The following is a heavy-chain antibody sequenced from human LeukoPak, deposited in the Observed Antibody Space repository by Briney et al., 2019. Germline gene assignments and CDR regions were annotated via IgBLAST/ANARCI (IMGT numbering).Heavy chain of an antibody. CDR3: ARGYGDYDHHAFDI. CDR2: IYYSGST. Sequence: PSETLSLTCTVSGGSISSGGYYWSWIPQHPGKGLEWIGYIYYSGSTYYNPSLKSRVTISVDTSKNQFSLKLSSVTAADTAVYYCARGYGDYDHHAFDIWGQGTMVTVSS. J-gene: IGHJ3*02. D-gene: IGHD4-17*01. CDR1: GGSISSGGYY. V-gene: IGHV4-31*03.